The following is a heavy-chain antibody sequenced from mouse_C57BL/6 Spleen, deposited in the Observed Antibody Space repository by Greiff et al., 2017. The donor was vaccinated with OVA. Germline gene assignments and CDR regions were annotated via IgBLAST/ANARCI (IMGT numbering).Heavy chain of an antibody. J-gene: IGHJ4*01. D-gene: IGHD3-2*02. Sequence: VQRVESGAELVRPGTSVKVSCKASGYAFTNYLIEWVKQRPGQGLEWIGVINPGSGGTNYNEKFKGKATLTADKSSSTAYMQLSSLTSEDSAVYFCARGQLRLRAMDYWGQGTSVTVSS. CDR1: GYAFTNYL. CDR2: INPGSGGT. CDR3: ARGQLRLRAMDY. V-gene: IGHV1-54*01.